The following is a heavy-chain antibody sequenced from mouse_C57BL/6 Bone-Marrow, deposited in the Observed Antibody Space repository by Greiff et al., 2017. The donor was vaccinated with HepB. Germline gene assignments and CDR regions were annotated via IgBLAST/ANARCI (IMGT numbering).Heavy chain of an antibody. CDR1: GYTFTSYN. V-gene: IGHV1-12*01. D-gene: IGHD1-1*01. CDR3: ARLPITTVVATDWYFDV. Sequence: LQESGAELVRPGASVKMSCKASGYTFTSYNMHWVKQTPRQGLEWIGAIYPGNGDTSYNQKFKGKATLTVDKSSSTAYMQLSSLTSEDSAVYFCARLPITTVVATDWYFDVWGTGTTVTVSS. CDR2: IYPGNGDT. J-gene: IGHJ1*03.